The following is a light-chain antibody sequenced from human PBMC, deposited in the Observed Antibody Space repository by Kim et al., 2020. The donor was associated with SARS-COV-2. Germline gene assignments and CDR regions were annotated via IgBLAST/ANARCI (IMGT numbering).Light chain of an antibody. Sequence: LSPGERATLSCRASQSVSRNYLAWYQQKRCQAPRLLIYGASRRATGIPDRFSGSGSGTDFTLTISRLEPEDFVVYYCQQYGSSPYTFGQGTKLEI. CDR3: QQYGSSPYT. V-gene: IGKV3-20*01. CDR1: QSVSRNY. CDR2: GAS. J-gene: IGKJ2*01.